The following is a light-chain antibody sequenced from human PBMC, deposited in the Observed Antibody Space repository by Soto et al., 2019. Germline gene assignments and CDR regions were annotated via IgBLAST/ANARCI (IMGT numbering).Light chain of an antibody. CDR3: QQYYTTPYT. CDR1: QSVLYSSDNKNY. V-gene: IGKV4-1*01. CDR2: WAS. Sequence: DIVMTQSPDSLAVSLGERATINCKSSQSVLYSSDNKNYLTWYQQRPGQPPKLLIYWASTRESGVPDRFSGSGSGTHCTLTISSLQAEDVALYYCQQYYTTPYTFGQGTKLESK. J-gene: IGKJ2*01.